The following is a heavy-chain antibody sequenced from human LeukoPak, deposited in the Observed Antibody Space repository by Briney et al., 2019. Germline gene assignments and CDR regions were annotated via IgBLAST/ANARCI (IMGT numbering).Heavy chain of an antibody. J-gene: IGHJ4*02. CDR1: GYTFTNYA. Sequence: ASVKVSCKASGYTFTNYAMNWVRQAPGQGLEWMGWINTNTGNPTYAQGFTGRFVFSLDTSVNTAYLQITSLKAEDTAVYYCARDPQGYCSGGPCYLDWGQGTLVTVSS. CDR2: INTNTGNP. CDR3: ARDPQGYCSGGPCYLD. D-gene: IGHD2-15*01. V-gene: IGHV7-4-1*02.